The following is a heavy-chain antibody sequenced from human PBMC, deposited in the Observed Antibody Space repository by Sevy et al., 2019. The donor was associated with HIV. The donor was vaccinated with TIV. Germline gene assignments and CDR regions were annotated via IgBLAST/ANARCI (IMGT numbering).Heavy chain of an antibody. CDR3: SSDGGNYYDSSGYSDY. Sequence: GGSLRLSCAASGFTFSSYAMHWVRQAPGKGLEWVAVISYDGSNKYYADSVKGRFTISRDNSKNTLYLQMNSLRAEDTAVYYCSSDGGNYYDSSGYSDYWGQGTLVTVSS. V-gene: IGHV3-30-3*01. J-gene: IGHJ4*02. CDR1: GFTFSSYA. D-gene: IGHD3-22*01. CDR2: ISYDGSNK.